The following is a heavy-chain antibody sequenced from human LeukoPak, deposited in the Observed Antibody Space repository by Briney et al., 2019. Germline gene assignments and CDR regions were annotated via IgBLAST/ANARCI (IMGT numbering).Heavy chain of an antibody. CDR1: GFTFSSYG. Sequence: GGSLRLSCAASGFTFSSYGMHWVRQAPGKGLEWVAFIRYDGSNKYYADSVKGRFTISRDNSKNTLYLQMNSLRAEDTAMYYCAKNILHSRSWFDPWGQGTLVTVSS. CDR3: AKNILHSRSWFDP. CDR2: IRYDGSNK. J-gene: IGHJ5*02. V-gene: IGHV3-30*02.